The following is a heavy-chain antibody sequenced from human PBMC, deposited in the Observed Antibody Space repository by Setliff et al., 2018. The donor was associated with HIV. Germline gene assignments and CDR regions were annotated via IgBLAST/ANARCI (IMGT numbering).Heavy chain of an antibody. CDR2: ITAKFNGYIT. J-gene: IGHJ4*02. V-gene: IGHV3-72*01. CDR1: GFTLSDHY. CDR3: VRAAAGLDI. Sequence: GSLRLSCAASGFTLSDHYIDWIRQPPGKGLEWVGRITAKFNGYITEYGASVQGRFTISRDNSKDSLSLQMNNLKAEDTAVYYCVRAAAGLDIWSQGIRVTVSS.